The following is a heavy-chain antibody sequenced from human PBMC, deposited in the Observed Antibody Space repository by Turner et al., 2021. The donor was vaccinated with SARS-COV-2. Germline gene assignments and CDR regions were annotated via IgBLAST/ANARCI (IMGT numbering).Heavy chain of an antibody. CDR2: ISYDGSNK. V-gene: IGHV3-30*18. J-gene: IGHJ4*02. CDR3: AKESNFDY. CDR1: GFTFSSYD. Sequence: QVQLVEAGGGVVQPGTSLRLSCAASGFTFSSYDMHWVRQAPGKGLEWVALISYDGSNKYYADSVKGRFTISRDNSKNTLYLQMNSLRAEDTAVYYCAKESNFDYWGQGTLVTVSS.